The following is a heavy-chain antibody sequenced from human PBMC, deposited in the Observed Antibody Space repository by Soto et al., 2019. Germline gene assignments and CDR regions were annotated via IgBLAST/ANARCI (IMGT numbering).Heavy chain of an antibody. V-gene: IGHV4-28*03. CDR2: IYDSGTT. CDR1: GYSISSSNW. Sequence: SSETLSLTCAVSGYSISSSNWWGWIRQPPGKGREWIGYIYDSGTTYYNPSLKSRVTVSVDTSKNQFSLKLSSVTAADTAVYYCARVWGGAFDFWGQGTMVT. CDR3: ARVWGGAFDF. D-gene: IGHD3-10*01. J-gene: IGHJ3*01.